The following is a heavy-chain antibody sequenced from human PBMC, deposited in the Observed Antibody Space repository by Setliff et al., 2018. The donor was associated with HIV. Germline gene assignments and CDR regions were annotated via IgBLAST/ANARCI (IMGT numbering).Heavy chain of an antibody. D-gene: IGHD1-26*01. V-gene: IGHV4-59*11. Sequence: LTCTVSGGSISSHFWSWIRQPPGKGLEWIGYVSNTGTTSYNPSLNSRVTMSLDTSRDQFSLKLSSVTAADTAVYYCARTRGRALVSYYFDSWGQGRLVTVSS. CDR2: VSNTGTT. CDR3: ARTRGRALVSYYFDS. J-gene: IGHJ4*02. CDR1: GGSISSHF.